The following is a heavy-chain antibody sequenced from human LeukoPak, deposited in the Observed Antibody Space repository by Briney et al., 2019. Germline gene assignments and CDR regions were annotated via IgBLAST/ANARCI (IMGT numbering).Heavy chain of an antibody. CDR2: INANSGTK. CDR3: AKPISGGLAVTADWFHP. Sequence: GVSLRLSCAASGFAFSVYAMSWLRQPPGKGLEWVSTINANSGTKSYAASVRGRFTISRDNARDTLYLQLNTLRADDTATYYCAKPISGGLAVTADWFHPWGQGTLVVVSS. D-gene: IGHD6-19*01. CDR1: GFAFSVYA. J-gene: IGHJ5*01. V-gene: IGHV3-23*01.